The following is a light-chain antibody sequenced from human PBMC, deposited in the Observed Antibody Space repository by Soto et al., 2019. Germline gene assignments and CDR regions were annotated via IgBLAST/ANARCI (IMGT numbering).Light chain of an antibody. J-gene: IGLJ3*02. CDR1: TSNIGAGYD. CDR2: GNN. Sequence: QLVLTQPPSVSGAPGQRVTFSCTGGTSNIGAGYDVHWYQQLPGTAPKLLMFGNNNRPSGVPDRFSVSKSGTSVSLAITGLQTEDEADYYCQSYDTSLSAWVFGGGTKLTVL. CDR3: QSYDTSLSAWV. V-gene: IGLV1-40*01.